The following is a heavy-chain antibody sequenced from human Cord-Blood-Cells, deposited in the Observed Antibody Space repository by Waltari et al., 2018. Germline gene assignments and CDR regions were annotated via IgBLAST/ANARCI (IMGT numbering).Heavy chain of an antibody. CDR1: GFTFSNAW. CDR3: TTDFSYYDYVWGSYRYY. Sequence: EVQLVESGGGLVKPGGALRLSCAASGFTFSNAWLSWVRQAPGKGLEWVGRIKSKTYGGTTDYAAPVEGRFTIARDDSNNALYLQMNSRKTEDTAVYYCTTDFSYYDYVWGSYRYYWGQGTLVTVSS. J-gene: IGHJ4*02. D-gene: IGHD3-16*02. V-gene: IGHV3-15*01. CDR2: IKSKTYGGTT.